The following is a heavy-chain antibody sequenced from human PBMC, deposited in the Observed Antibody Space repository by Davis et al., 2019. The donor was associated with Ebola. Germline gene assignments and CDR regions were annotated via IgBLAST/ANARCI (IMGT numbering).Heavy chain of an antibody. V-gene: IGHV3-30*03. D-gene: IGHD1-26*01. Sequence: GESLKISCAASGFSFSEFAMHWVRQAPGKGLDWVAVISYDGINKYLADSVQGRFTISRDNSKNLLLLEMSSLRADDTAVYYCARDSNGATIWDSFDPWGQGTLVTVSS. CDR2: ISYDGINK. CDR3: ARDSNGATIWDSFDP. CDR1: GFSFSEFA. J-gene: IGHJ5*02.